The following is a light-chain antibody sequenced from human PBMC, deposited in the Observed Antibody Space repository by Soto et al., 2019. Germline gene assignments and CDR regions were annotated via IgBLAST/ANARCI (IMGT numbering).Light chain of an antibody. CDR1: QNINSNS. CDR3: QQYDSYWT. Sequence: EIELTQSPGTLSLFPGERATLSCRASQNINSNSLAWYQQKHGQAPRLLIYAASRRAIGIPDRISGSGSGTDFTLTISSLQPDDFATYYCQQYDSYWTFGQGTKVDIK. V-gene: IGKV3-20*01. CDR2: AAS. J-gene: IGKJ1*01.